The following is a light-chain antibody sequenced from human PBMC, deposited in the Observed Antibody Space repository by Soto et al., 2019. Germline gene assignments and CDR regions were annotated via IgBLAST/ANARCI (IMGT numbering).Light chain of an antibody. CDR2: EVS. Sequence: QSVLTQPPSASGSPGQSVTISCTGTSSDVGGYNYVSWYQQLPGKAPKLVISEVSERPSGVPDRFSGSKSGNTASLAVSGLQAEDEAVYYCCSYAGSNNWVFGGGTKLTVL. CDR1: SSDVGGYNY. J-gene: IGLJ3*02. CDR3: CSYAGSNNWV. V-gene: IGLV2-8*01.